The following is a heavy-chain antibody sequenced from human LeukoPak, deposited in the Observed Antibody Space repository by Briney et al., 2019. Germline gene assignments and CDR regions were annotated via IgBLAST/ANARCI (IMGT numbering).Heavy chain of an antibody. D-gene: IGHD6-19*01. V-gene: IGHV4-39*01. CDR3: ARIGPWSTGWWDY. Sequence: PSETLSLTCTVSGGSISSSSYYWGWIRQPPGKGLEWIGSIYYSRSTYYNPSLKSRVTISVDTSKNQFSLKLSSVTAADTAVYYCARIGPWSTGWWDYWGQGTLVTVSS. CDR2: IYYSRST. CDR1: GGSISSSSYY. J-gene: IGHJ4*02.